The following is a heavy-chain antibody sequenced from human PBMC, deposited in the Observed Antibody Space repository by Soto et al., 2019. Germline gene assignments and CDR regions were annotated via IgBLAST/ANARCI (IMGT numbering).Heavy chain of an antibody. Sequence: ASVKVSCKASEGSFSSYAISWVRQAPGQGLEWMGGIIPIFGTANYAQKFQGRVTITADESTSTAYMELSSLRSEDTAVYYCARGGITGTTEFYYYYGMDVWGQGTTVTVSS. V-gene: IGHV1-69*13. J-gene: IGHJ6*02. CDR1: EGSFSSYA. CDR2: IIPIFGTA. D-gene: IGHD1-7*01. CDR3: ARGGITGTTEFYYYYGMDV.